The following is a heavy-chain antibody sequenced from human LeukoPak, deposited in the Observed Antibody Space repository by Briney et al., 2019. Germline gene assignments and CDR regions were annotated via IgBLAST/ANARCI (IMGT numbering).Heavy chain of an antibody. CDR2: FSSGSGI. D-gene: IGHD4-17*01. Sequence: GGSLRLSCAASGFIFSSYGMYWIRQAPGKGLEWISYFSSGSGISYADSVKGRFTISRDNSKNTLYLQMNSLRSEDTAVYYCARDKGDYGDQSDYWGQGTLVTVSS. J-gene: IGHJ4*02. CDR1: GFIFSSYG. CDR3: ARDKGDYGDQSDY. V-gene: IGHV3-48*01.